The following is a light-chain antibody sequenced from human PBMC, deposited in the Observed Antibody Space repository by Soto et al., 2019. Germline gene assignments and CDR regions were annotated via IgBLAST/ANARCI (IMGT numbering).Light chain of an antibody. CDR2: QIS. J-gene: IGKJ1*01. V-gene: IGKV2-24*01. CDR1: QNLVHSDGNTY. Sequence: DIVLTQTPLSSPVTLGQPASISCRSSQNLVHSDGNTYLSWVQQRPGQPPRLLIYQISNRFSGVPDRFTGSGVWTYFTLTISRVEPEDVGIYYCVQFSHFPRTFGQGTTVEIK. CDR3: VQFSHFPRT.